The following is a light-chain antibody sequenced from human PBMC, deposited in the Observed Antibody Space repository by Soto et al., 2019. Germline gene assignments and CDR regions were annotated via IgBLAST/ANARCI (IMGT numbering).Light chain of an antibody. CDR3: SSYTSSSTQV. Sequence: QSALTQPASVSGSPGQSITISCTGTSSDIGSYNYVSWYQQYSGKAPKLIIYDVTNRPSGVSNRFSGSKYGNTASLTVSDLQAEDEADYYCSSYTSSSTQVFGGGTKLTVL. CDR2: DVT. J-gene: IGLJ3*02. CDR1: SSDIGSYNY. V-gene: IGLV2-14*03.